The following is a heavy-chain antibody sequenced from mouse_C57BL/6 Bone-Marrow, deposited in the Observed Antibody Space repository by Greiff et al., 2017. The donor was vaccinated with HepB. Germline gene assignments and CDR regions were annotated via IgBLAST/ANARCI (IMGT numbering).Heavy chain of an antibody. CDR2: IHPNSGST. D-gene: IGHD1-1*01. V-gene: IGHV1-64*01. CDR3: AREEYYYGSSYRFAY. CDR1: GYTFTSYW. Sequence: QVHVKQPGAELVKPGASVKLSCKASGYTFTSYWMHWVKQRPGQGLEWIGMIHPNSGSTNYNEKFKSKATLTVDKSSSTAYMQLSSLTSEDSAVYYCAREEYYYGSSYRFAYWGQGTLVTVSA. J-gene: IGHJ3*01.